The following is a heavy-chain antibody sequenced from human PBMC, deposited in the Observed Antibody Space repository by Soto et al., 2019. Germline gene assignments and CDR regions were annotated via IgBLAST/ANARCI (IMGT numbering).Heavy chain of an antibody. CDR2: IHHSGST. D-gene: IGHD6-19*01. CDR1: GGSFSGYQ. CDR3: AEVPSSGWFGKWLGP. J-gene: IGHJ5*02. V-gene: IGHV4-34*01. Sequence: QVQLQQWGAGLLKPSETLSLTCAVYGGSFSGYQWSWVRQPPGKGLEWIGEIHHSGSTIYNPSLKSRVTISLATSKNQFSLELTSGTAADTAVYYCAEVPSSGWFGKWLGPLGQGTLVTVSP.